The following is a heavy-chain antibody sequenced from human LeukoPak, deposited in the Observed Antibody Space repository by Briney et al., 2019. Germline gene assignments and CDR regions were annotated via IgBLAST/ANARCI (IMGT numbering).Heavy chain of an antibody. V-gene: IGHV4-38-2*01. Sequence: SETLSLTCAVSGYSISSGYHWGWIRQSPGKGLEWIGFMYHSGSTYYDPSLKSRVTISVDTSKNQFSLKLSSVTAADTAVYYCARINRQQLVLDYWGQGTLVTVSS. J-gene: IGHJ4*02. D-gene: IGHD6-13*01. CDR1: GYSISSGYH. CDR3: ARINRQQLVLDY. CDR2: MYHSGST.